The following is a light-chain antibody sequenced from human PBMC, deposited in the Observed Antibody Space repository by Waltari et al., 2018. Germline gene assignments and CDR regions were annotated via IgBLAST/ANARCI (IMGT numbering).Light chain of an antibody. CDR3: QKYNSAPLT. V-gene: IGKV1-27*01. CDR2: GAS. Sequence: DIQMTQSPSSLSASVGDRVTITCRASQAISNNLAWYQQKPGKVPKLLIYGASILQSGVQSRFSGSGSGTDFTLTISSLQPEDVATYYCQKYNSAPLTFGPGTKVDIK. CDR1: QAISNN. J-gene: IGKJ3*01.